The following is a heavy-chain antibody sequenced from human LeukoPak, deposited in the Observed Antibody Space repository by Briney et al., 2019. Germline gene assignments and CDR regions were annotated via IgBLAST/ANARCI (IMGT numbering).Heavy chain of an antibody. D-gene: IGHD2-2*01. CDR1: GFTFSSYG. CDR3: ARGDDIVVVPAAMFSLDY. CDR2: IWYDGSNK. J-gene: IGHJ4*02. Sequence: GGSLRLSCAASGFTFSSYGMHWVRQAPGKGLEWVAVIWYDGSNKYYADSVKGRFTISRDNSKNTLYLQMNSLRAEDTAVYYCARGDDIVVVPAAMFSLDYWGQGTLVTVSS. V-gene: IGHV3-33*01.